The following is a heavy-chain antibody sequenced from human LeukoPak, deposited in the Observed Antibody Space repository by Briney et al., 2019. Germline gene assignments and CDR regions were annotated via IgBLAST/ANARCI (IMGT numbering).Heavy chain of an antibody. D-gene: IGHD4-17*01. CDR2: IVVGSGNT. J-gene: IGHJ6*03. V-gene: IGHV1-58*02. CDR3: AAGDYEDYYYMDV. Sequence: ASVKVSCKASGFTFTSSAMQWVRQARGQRLEWIGWIVVGSGNTNYAQKFQERVTITRDMSTSTAYMELRSLRSDDTAVYYCAAGDYEDYYYMDVWGKGTTVTISS. CDR1: GFTFTSSA.